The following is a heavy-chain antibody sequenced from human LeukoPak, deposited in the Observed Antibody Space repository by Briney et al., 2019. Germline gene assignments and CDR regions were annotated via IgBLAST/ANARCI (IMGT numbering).Heavy chain of an antibody. Sequence: GGSLRLSCAASGFTFSSYGMHWVRQAPGKGLEWVAVISYDGSNKYYADSVKGRFTISRDNSKNTLYLQMNSLRAEDTAVYYCAKEFPVDYWGQGTLVTVSS. CDR3: AKEFPVDY. V-gene: IGHV3-30*18. CDR2: ISYDGSNK. CDR1: GFTFSSYG. J-gene: IGHJ4*02.